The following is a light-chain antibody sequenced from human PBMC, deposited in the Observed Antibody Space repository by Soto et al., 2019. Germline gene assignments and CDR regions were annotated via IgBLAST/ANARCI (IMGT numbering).Light chain of an antibody. J-gene: IGKJ1*01. Sequence: DIVMTQSPLSLPVNPGEPASISCRSSQSLLYSNGYNYLVWYLQKPGQSPQLLIYLGSNRSSGVPDRFSGSGSGTDFTLKISRVEAEDVGIYYCMQAVQTPPWTFGQGTKVEIK. CDR3: MQAVQTPPWT. V-gene: IGKV2-28*01. CDR1: QSLLYSNGYNY. CDR2: LGS.